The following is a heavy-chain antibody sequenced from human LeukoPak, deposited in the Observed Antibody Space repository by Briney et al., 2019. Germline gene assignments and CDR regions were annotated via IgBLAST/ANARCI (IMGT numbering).Heavy chain of an antibody. CDR1: GGSISSYY. CDR3: ARLYSSSWYEGGYYYYYGMDV. Sequence: NPSETLSLTCTVSGGSISSYYWSWIRQPPGKGLEWIGYIYYSGSTNYNPSLKSRVTISVDTSKNQFSLKLSSVTAADTAVYYCARLYSSSWYEGGYYYYYGMDVWGQGTTVTVSS. J-gene: IGHJ6*02. V-gene: IGHV4-59*01. CDR2: IYYSGST. D-gene: IGHD6-13*01.